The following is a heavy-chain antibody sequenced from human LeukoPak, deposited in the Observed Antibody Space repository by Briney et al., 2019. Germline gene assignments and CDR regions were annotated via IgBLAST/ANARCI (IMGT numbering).Heavy chain of an antibody. CDR2: IIPILGIA. CDR1: GGTFSSYA. V-gene: IGHV1-69*04. CDR3: ARAPKEDWFDP. Sequence: SVTVSCKASGGTFSSYAISWVRQAPGQGVEWMGRIIPILGIANYAQKFQGRVTITADKSTSTAYMELSSLRSEDTAVYYCARAPKEDWFDPWGQGTLVTVSS. J-gene: IGHJ5*02.